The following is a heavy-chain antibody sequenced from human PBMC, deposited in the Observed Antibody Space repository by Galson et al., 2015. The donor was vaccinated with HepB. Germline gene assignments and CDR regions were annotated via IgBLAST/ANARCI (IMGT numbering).Heavy chain of an antibody. V-gene: IGHV1-24*01. CDR3: ATGRVYDFWSGYYSR. CDR2: SDPEDGET. CDR1: GYTLTELS. Sequence: SVKVSCKVSGYTLTELSMHWVRQAPGKGLEWMGGSDPEDGETIYAQKFQGRVTMTEDTSTDTAYMELSSLRSEDTAVYYCATGRVYDFWSGYYSRWGQGTLVTVSS. D-gene: IGHD3-3*01. J-gene: IGHJ4*02.